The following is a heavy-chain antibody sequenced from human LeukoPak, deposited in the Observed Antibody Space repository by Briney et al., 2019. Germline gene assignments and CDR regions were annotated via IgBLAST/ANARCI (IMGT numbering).Heavy chain of an antibody. Sequence: GGSLRLSCAASGFTFNTYSMNWVRQAPGKGLEWVSYITSSSYIYYADSLKGRFTISRDNAKNSLHLQMNSLRAEDTAVYYCARAGYGDFYYYMDVWGKGTTVTDCS. CDR2: ITSSSYI. CDR1: GFTFNTYS. D-gene: IGHD4-17*01. CDR3: ARAGYGDFYYYMDV. V-gene: IGHV3-21*01. J-gene: IGHJ6*03.